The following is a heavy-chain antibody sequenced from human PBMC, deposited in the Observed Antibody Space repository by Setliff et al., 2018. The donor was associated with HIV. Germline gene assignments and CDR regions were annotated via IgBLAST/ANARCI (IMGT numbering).Heavy chain of an antibody. D-gene: IGHD3-9*01. J-gene: IGHJ6*03. CDR2: IVHSGTT. V-gene: IGHV4-4*02. CDR1: GGYVSSTNW. Sequence: SETLSLTCAVSGGYVSSTNWWNWVRQPPGKGLEWIGEIVHSGTTDYNPSLKSRVTMSVAKSKNQLSLKLWSVTAADTAVYYCARGYDVVTGSPLYYMDVWGKGTTVTVSS. CDR3: ARGYDVVTGSPLYYMDV.